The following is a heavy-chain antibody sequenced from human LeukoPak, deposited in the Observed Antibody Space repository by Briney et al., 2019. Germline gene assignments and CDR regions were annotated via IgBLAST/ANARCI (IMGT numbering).Heavy chain of an antibody. CDR2: ISSTGGTI. V-gene: IGHV3-23*01. Sequence: GGSLRLSCAASGFTFRNYLMNWVRQAPGKGPEWVSFISSTGGTIYYADSVKGRFTVSRDNSKNTLYLQMNSLRAEDTAVYYCAKGYSSSWYGTLAFDIWGQGTMVTVSS. D-gene: IGHD6-13*01. CDR1: GFTFRNYL. CDR3: AKGYSSSWYGTLAFDI. J-gene: IGHJ3*02.